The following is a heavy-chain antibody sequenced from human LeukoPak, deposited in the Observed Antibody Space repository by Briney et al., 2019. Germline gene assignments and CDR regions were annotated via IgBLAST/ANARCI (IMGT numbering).Heavy chain of an antibody. Sequence: ASVKVSCKASGYTFTSYDINWVRPATGRGLEWMGWMNPNSGNTGYAQKFQGRVTMTRNTSISTAYMELSSLRSEDTAVYYCARSTSQRYYYYYYMDVWGKGTTVTVSS. J-gene: IGHJ6*03. CDR3: ARSTSQRYYYYYYMDV. D-gene: IGHD5/OR15-5a*01. CDR1: GYTFTSYD. CDR2: MNPNSGNT. V-gene: IGHV1-8*01.